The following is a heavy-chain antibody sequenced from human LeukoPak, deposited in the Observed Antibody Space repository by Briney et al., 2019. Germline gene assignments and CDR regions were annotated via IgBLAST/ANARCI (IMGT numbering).Heavy chain of an antibody. J-gene: IGHJ4*02. V-gene: IGHV1-46*01. D-gene: IGHD6-6*01. CDR2: INPTGGST. Sequence: ASVKVSCKASGYTFASYYMHWVRQAPGQGLEWMGIINPTGGSTTYAQKFQGRVTMTRDTSTSTVYMELSSLRSDDTAVYYCARTAARRFDYWGQGTLVTVSS. CDR3: ARTAARRFDY. CDR1: GYTFASYY.